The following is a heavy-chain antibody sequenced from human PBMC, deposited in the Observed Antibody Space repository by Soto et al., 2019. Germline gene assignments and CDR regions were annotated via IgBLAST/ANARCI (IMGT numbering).Heavy chain of an antibody. CDR3: ASGASRWYPYFFDS. D-gene: IGHD6-13*01. CDR1: EGTFNSYA. J-gene: IGHJ4*02. Sequence: QAQVVQSGAEVRKPGSSVKLSCKASEGTFNSYAIAWVRHAPGQGLEWMGGIIPYYNTLNYAQKFQDRVTITADDSTNTVHMELSSLRSDDTAVYFCASGASRWYPYFFDSWAQGTLVTVSS. CDR2: IIPYYNTL. V-gene: IGHV1-69*01.